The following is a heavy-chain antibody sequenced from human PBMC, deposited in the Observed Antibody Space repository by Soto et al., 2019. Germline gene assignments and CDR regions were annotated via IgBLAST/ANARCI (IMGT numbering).Heavy chain of an antibody. J-gene: IGHJ6*02. D-gene: IGHD1-1*01. V-gene: IGHV4-61*01. CDR1: GGSVSSGSYY. CDR2: IYYSGST. CDR3: ARDPTYYSYGMDV. Sequence: QVQLQESGPGLVKPSETLSLTCTVSGGSVSSGSYYWSWIRQPPGKGLEWIGYIYYSGSTNYNPSLKSRVTISVDTSKNQFSLKLSSVTAADTAVYYCARDPTYYSYGMDVWGQGTTVTVSS.